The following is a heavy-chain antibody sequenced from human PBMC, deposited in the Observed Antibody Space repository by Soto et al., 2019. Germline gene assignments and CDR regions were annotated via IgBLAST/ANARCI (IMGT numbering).Heavy chain of an antibody. CDR3: ARDDAPTAPSTFDY. Sequence: SETLSLTCTVSGGSISSGGYYWSWIRQHPGKGLEWIGYIYSSGSTYYNPSLKSRVTISVDPSKHQFSLSLSSVTAADTAVYYCARDDAPTAPSTFDYWGQGALVTVSS. J-gene: IGHJ4*02. V-gene: IGHV4-31*03. CDR2: IYSSGST. CDR1: GGSISSGGYY. D-gene: IGHD2-21*02.